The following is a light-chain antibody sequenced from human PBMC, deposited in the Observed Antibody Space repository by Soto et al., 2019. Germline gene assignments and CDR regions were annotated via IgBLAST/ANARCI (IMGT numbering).Light chain of an antibody. CDR3: MQSIHPRT. Sequence: DIVMTQSPLSLPVTPGESASISCRSSESLLHSNGYTYLDWYLLKPGQSPQLLIYVASNRASGVPERVSGSGSGTDFAQKISRVEAEDLGIYDCMQSIHPRTFGQGTKVEIE. CDR2: VAS. CDR1: ESLLHSNGYTY. J-gene: IGKJ1*01. V-gene: IGKV2-28*01.